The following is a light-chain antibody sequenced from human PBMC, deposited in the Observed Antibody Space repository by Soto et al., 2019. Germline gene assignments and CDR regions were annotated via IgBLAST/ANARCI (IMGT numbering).Light chain of an antibody. Sequence: EIVLTQSPATLSRTPGEGATLSCRASQSVGNALAWYQQKPGQAPRLLIYAASNRATGIPARFSGSGSGTDFTFTISSLEPEDFAVYYCQQRSDWPLTFGGGTKVEIK. CDR1: QSVGNA. CDR2: AAS. V-gene: IGKV3-11*01. CDR3: QQRSDWPLT. J-gene: IGKJ4*01.